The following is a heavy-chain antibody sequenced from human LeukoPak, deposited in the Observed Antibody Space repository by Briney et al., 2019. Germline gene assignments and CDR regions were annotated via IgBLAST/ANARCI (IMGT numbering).Heavy chain of an antibody. D-gene: IGHD5-18*01. Sequence: ASVKVSCKASGYTFSSYGITWVRQAPGQGLEWMGWISAYNGNTNYEQKIKGRVTMTTDTSTSTGYMELRSLRSDDTAVYYCARAGHRGYSYGYEDYWGQGTLVTVSS. CDR3: ARAGHRGYSYGYEDY. V-gene: IGHV1-18*04. J-gene: IGHJ4*02. CDR2: ISAYNGNT. CDR1: GYTFSSYG.